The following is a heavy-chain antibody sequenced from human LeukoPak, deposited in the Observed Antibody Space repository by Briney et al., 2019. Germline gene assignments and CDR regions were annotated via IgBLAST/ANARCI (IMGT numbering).Heavy chain of an antibody. J-gene: IGHJ4*02. Sequence: GGSLRLSCAASGFTFDDYGMSWVRQAPGKGLEWVSGINWNGASTGYADSVKGRFTISRDNAKNSLYLQMNSLRAEDTAVYYCASGIVGATNLDYWGQGTLVTVSS. CDR1: GFTFDDYG. CDR3: ASGIVGATNLDY. V-gene: IGHV3-20*04. CDR2: INWNGAST. D-gene: IGHD1-26*01.